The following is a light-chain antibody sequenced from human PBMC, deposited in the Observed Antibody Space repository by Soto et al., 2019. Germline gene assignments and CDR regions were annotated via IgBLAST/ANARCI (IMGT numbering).Light chain of an antibody. V-gene: IGLV3-1*01. Sequence: SYELTQPPSVSVSPGQTASITCFGDKLGDKYACWYQQKPGQSPVVVIYQDRKRPSGIPERFSGSNSGNTATLTISGTQAMDEADYYCQAWDSSTVVFGGGTQLTVL. J-gene: IGLJ2*01. CDR3: QAWDSSTVV. CDR2: QDR. CDR1: KLGDKY.